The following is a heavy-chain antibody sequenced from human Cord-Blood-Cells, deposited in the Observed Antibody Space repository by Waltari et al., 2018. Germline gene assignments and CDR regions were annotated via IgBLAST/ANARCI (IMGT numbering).Heavy chain of an antibody. Sequence: QVQLQESGPGLVKPSETLSLTCAVSGYSISSGYYWGWIRQPPGKGLEWIGSIYHSGSNYYNPALKSRVTISVDTSKNQFSLKRSSVTAADTAVYYCARPLTGYSSGWYWFDPWGQGTLVTVSS. CDR1: GYSISSGYY. CDR3: ARPLTGYSSGWYWFDP. V-gene: IGHV4-38-2*01. D-gene: IGHD6-19*01. CDR2: IYHSGSN. J-gene: IGHJ5*02.